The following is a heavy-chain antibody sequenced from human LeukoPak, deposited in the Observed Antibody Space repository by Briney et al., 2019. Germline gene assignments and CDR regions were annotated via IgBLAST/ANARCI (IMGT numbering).Heavy chain of an antibody. V-gene: IGHV4-39*01. Sequence: SETLSLTXTVSGGSISSSSYYWGWIRQPPGKGLEWIGSIYYSGSTYYNPSLKSRVTISVDTSKNQFSLKLSSVTAADTAVYYCASPLEYSSSSVGYWGQGTLVTVSS. CDR1: GGSISSSSYY. D-gene: IGHD6-6*01. CDR3: ASPLEYSSSSVGY. J-gene: IGHJ4*02. CDR2: IYYSGST.